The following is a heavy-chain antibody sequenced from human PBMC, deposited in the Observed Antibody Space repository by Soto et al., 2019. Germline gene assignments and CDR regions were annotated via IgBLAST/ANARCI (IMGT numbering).Heavy chain of an antibody. CDR3: ASLIGVDTLRDY. V-gene: IGHV1-46*01. CDR1: GYSFTSYF. Sequence: ASVKVSCKASGYSFTSYFMHWVRQAPGQGPEWMGIIDPDGGSTSYAQKFQGRVTMTTDTSTSTVYVELSSLRSEDTAVYHCASLIGVDTLRDYWGQGTLVTVSS. J-gene: IGHJ4*02. D-gene: IGHD3-3*01. CDR2: IDPDGGST.